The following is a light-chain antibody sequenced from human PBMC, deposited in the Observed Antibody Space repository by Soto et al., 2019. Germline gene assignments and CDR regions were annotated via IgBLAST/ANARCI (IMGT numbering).Light chain of an antibody. CDR2: SNN. V-gene: IGLV1-44*01. CDR1: SSNFTTNT. J-gene: IGLJ2*01. CDR3: ATWDDSLNGLI. Sequence: QSVLTQPHSASGTPGQRVTISCSGGSSNFTTNTVSWYQQLPGAAPRLLIYSNNQRPSGAPDRFSGSKSGTSASLAISGLQSEDYGNYHCATWDDSLNGLIFGGGTKLTVL.